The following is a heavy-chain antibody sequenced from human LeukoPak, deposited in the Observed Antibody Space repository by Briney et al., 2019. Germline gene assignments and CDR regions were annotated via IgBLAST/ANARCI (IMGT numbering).Heavy chain of an antibody. CDR2: IGYDGRNK. J-gene: IGHJ6*02. CDR3: ARDGRLLENGMDV. V-gene: IGHV3-30*02. CDR1: GFTFSSYG. Sequence: GGSLRLSCAASGFTFSSYGIHWVRQAPGKGLEWVTFIGYDGRNKYYADSVKGRFTISRDNSKNTLYLQMNSLRAEDTAVYYCARDGRLLENGMDVWGQGTTVTVSS.